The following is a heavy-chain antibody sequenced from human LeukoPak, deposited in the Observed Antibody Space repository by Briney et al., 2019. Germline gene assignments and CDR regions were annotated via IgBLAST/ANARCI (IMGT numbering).Heavy chain of an antibody. CDR3: ARATSRISRGIDI. Sequence: GESLKISCKGSGYSFTSYWIGWVRQMPVKGLEWVGIIYPGDSDTRHSPSLQGQVTISADKSISTAYLQWSSLKASGTAVYYCARATSRISRGIDIWGQGTMVTVSS. V-gene: IGHV5-51*01. D-gene: IGHD1-26*01. CDR2: IYPGDSDT. CDR1: GYSFTSYW. J-gene: IGHJ3*02.